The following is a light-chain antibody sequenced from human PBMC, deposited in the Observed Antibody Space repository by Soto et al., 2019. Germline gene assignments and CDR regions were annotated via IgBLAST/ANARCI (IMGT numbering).Light chain of an antibody. CDR1: QSVSSSY. CDR3: QQYGSSPTWT. Sequence: IVLTQSPGTRSLSPGERATLSCRASQSVSSSYLAWYQQKPGQAPRLLIYGASSRATGIPDRFSGSESGTDFTLTISRLEPEDFAVYYGQQYGSSPTWTFGQGTKVDIK. J-gene: IGKJ1*01. V-gene: IGKV3-20*01. CDR2: GAS.